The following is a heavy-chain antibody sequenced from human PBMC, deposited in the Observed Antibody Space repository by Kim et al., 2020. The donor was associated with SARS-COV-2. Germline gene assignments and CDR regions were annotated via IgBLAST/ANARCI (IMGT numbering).Heavy chain of an antibody. CDR1: GFTFSSYD. Sequence: GGSLRLSCAASGFTFSSYDMHWVRQATGKGLEWVSAIGTAGDTYYPGSVKGRFTISRENAKNSLYLQMNSLRAGDTAVYYCAGGRRSLYSSSSKDWDAFDIWGQGTMVTVSS. CDR3: AGGRRSLYSSSSKDWDAFDI. CDR2: IGTAGDT. D-gene: IGHD6-6*01. V-gene: IGHV3-13*01. J-gene: IGHJ3*02.